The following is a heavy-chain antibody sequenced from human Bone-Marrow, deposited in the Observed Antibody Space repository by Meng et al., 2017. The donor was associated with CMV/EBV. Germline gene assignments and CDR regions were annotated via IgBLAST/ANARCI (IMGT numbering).Heavy chain of an antibody. Sequence: SETLSLTCAVYGGSFSDYYWSWIRQPPGKGLEWIGEINYSGSTDYNPSLKSRVTISVDTSKNQFSLKMISVTAADTAVFYCARGSYYYDSSGYYNYWGQGTLVTVSS. D-gene: IGHD3-22*01. CDR2: INYSGST. CDR1: GGSFSDYY. CDR3: ARGSYYYDSSGYYNY. V-gene: IGHV4-34*01. J-gene: IGHJ4*02.